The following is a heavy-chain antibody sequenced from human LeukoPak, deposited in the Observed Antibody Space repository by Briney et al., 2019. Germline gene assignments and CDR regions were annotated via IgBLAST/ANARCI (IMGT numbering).Heavy chain of an antibody. J-gene: IGHJ4*02. D-gene: IGHD2-8*01. V-gene: IGHV3-69-1*02. Sequence: TGGSLRLSCEVSGFTLTDYSMHWVRQAPGKGLEWVSSITSTSRTIFYADSVEGRFTISRDNAKNTVSLEMNSLRTEDAAIYYCARDFPDNALFDLWGQGTLVSVSS. CDR3: ARDFPDNALFDL. CDR2: ITSTSRTI. CDR1: GFTLTDYS.